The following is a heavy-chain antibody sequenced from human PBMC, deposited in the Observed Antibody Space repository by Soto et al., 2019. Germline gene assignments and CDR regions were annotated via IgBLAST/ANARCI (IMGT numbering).Heavy chain of an antibody. CDR3: TRGEEMATITGWFDP. CDR2: IRSKAYGGTT. CDR1: GFTFGDYA. V-gene: IGHV3-49*03. Sequence: GGSLRLSCTASGFTFGDYAMSWFRQAPGKGLEWVGFIRSKAYGGTTDYAASVKGRFTISRDDSKSIAYLQMNSLKTEDTAVYYCTRGEEMATITGWFDPWGQGTLVTVSS. J-gene: IGHJ5*02. D-gene: IGHD5-12*01.